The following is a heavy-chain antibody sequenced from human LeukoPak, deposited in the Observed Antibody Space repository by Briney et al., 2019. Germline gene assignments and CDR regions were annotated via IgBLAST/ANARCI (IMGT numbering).Heavy chain of an antibody. CDR1: GGSISSYY. V-gene: IGHV4-59*12. Sequence: SETLSLTCTVSGGSISSYYWSWIRQPPGKGLEWIGYIYRTGSTNYNPSLKSRVTITPDTSKNQFSLRLTSVTAADTAVYYCAREGGGSSTLFDYWGQGTLVTVSS. J-gene: IGHJ4*02. D-gene: IGHD6-13*01. CDR3: AREGGGSSTLFDY. CDR2: IYRTGST.